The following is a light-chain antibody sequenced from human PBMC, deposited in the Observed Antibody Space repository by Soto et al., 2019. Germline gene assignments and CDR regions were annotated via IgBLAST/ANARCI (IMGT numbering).Light chain of an antibody. CDR1: QSISSW. CDR2: KAS. CDR3: QQYNSYPWT. Sequence: IQLTHSPSTLSASVGDRVTITCRASQSISSWLAWYQQKPGKAPKLLIYKASSLESGVPSRFSGSGSGTEFTLTISSLQPDDFATYYCQQYNSYPWTFGQGTKVDIK. V-gene: IGKV1-5*03. J-gene: IGKJ1*01.